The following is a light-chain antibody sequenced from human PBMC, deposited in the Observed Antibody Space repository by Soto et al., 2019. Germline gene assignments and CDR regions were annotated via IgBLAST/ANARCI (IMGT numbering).Light chain of an antibody. V-gene: IGLV2-8*01. J-gene: IGLJ2*01. Sequence: QSALTQPPSASGSPGQSVTISCTGTSSDVGGYDFVSWYQQHPGKAPKLVIYEVTRRPSGVPDRFSGSKSGNTASLTGSGLQAEDEAVYYCSSYAGSTIFGGGTKLTVL. CDR1: SSDVGGYDF. CDR2: EVT. CDR3: SSYAGSTI.